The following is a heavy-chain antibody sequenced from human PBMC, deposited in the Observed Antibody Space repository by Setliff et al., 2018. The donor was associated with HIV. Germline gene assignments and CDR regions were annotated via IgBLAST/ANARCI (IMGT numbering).Heavy chain of an antibody. CDR3: ARENYDILTGYYDY. Sequence: PGGSLRLSCAASGFTFNTYAMSWVRQAPGKGLEWVAVISYDGSKKYYADSVKGRFTISRDNSKNTLYLQMNSLRAEDTAVYYCARENYDILTGYYDYWGQGALVTVSS. D-gene: IGHD3-9*01. J-gene: IGHJ4*02. CDR1: GFTFNTYA. V-gene: IGHV3-30*04. CDR2: ISYDGSKK.